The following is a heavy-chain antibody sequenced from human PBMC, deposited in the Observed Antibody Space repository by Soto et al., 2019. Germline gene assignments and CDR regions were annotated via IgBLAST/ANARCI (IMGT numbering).Heavy chain of an antibody. CDR2: IYYSGST. CDR1: GGSISSGGYY. CDR3: ARGGLYGDNPWFAP. V-gene: IGHV4-31*03. J-gene: IGHJ5*02. D-gene: IGHD4-17*01. Sequence: QVQLQESGPGLVKPSQTLSLTCTVSGGSISSGGYYWSWIRQHPGKGLEWIGYIYYSGSTYYNPAQKIRVTIAVEPYNNRVCGRLGSVTAASRAVYYGARGGLYGDNPWFAPWAGGALVPVSS.